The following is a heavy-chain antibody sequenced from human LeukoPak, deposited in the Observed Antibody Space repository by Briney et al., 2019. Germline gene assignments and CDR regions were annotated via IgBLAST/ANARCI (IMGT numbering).Heavy chain of an antibody. J-gene: IGHJ4*02. V-gene: IGHV4-61*08. CDR2: IYYSGSI. CDR1: GGSVTSGGYY. CDR3: ARENYDIMTGYYRGLDY. D-gene: IGHD3-9*01. Sequence: SETLSLTCTVSGGSVTSGGYYWRWIRQPPGKGLEWIGYIYYSGSINYNPSLKSRLTISVDTSKNQFSLKLSSVTAADTAVYYCARENYDIMTGYYRGLDYWGQGTLVTVSS.